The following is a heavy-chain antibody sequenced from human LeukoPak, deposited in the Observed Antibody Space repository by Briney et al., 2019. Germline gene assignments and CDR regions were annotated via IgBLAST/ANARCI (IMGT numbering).Heavy chain of an antibody. J-gene: IGHJ4*02. CDR1: GFTFSNYN. CDR2: ISSSSSTI. Sequence: GGSLRLSCAASGFTFSNYNMNWVRQAPGKGLEWVSYISSSSSTIHYADSVKGRFTISRDNARNSLYLQMNSLRAEDTAVYYCARDFLEDGYWGQGALVTVSS. D-gene: IGHD3-3*01. V-gene: IGHV3-48*01. CDR3: ARDFLEDGY.